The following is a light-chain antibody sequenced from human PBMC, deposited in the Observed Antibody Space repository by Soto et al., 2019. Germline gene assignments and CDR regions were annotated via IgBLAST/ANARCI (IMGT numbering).Light chain of an antibody. CDR3: SSYTSSSSYV. V-gene: IGLV2-14*01. CDR2: EVS. J-gene: IGLJ1*01. CDR1: SSDVGGYNY. Sequence: QSVLTQPASVSGSPGQSITISCTGTSSDVGGYNYVSWYQQLPGKAPKLMIYEVSHRPSGVSNRFSGSKSGNTASPTISGLQAEDEADYYCSSYTSSSSYVFGTGTKVTVL.